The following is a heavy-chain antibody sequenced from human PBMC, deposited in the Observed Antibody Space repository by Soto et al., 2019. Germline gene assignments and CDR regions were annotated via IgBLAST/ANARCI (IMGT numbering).Heavy chain of an antibody. D-gene: IGHD1-26*01. J-gene: IGHJ4*02. V-gene: IGHV1-69*01. CDR3: ARVVVGSRLSLDY. CDR1: GGTFSSYP. Sequence: QGQLVQPGPEVKKPGPSVTVSGKAPGGTFSSYPISWVRQAPGQGLEWMAGISPIFGTPFYAQKFQDRVTITADDSTMTAYMEMNRLTSEDTAVYYCARVVVGSRLSLDYWGQGTLVTISS. CDR2: ISPIFGTP.